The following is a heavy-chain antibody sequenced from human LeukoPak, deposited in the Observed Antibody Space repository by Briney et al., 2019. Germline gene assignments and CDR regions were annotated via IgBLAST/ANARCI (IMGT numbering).Heavy chain of an antibody. CDR2: IWYDGSNK. CDR3: ARARAAAGTFLRHNWFDP. Sequence: GGSLRLSCAASGFTFSSYGMHWVRQAPGKGLEWVAVIWYDGSNKYYADSVKGRFTISRDNSKNTLYLQMNSLRAEDTAVYYCARARAAAGTFLRHNWFDPWGQGTLVTVSS. D-gene: IGHD6-13*01. J-gene: IGHJ5*02. V-gene: IGHV3-33*01. CDR1: GFTFSSYG.